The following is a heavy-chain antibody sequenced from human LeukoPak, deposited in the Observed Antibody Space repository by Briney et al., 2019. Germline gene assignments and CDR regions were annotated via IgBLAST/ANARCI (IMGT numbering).Heavy chain of an antibody. D-gene: IGHD5-12*01. CDR2: IGISSGNT. CDR1: GFNFIDYS. V-gene: IGHV3-48*01. CDR3: ARDHRYAFDN. Sequence: GGSLRLSRAASGFNFIDYSINWVRQAPGKGLEWISYIGISSGNTKYADSVKGRFTISRDKARNSLYLQMNSLRVEDTAMYYCARDHRYAFDNWGHGTLVTVSS. J-gene: IGHJ4*01.